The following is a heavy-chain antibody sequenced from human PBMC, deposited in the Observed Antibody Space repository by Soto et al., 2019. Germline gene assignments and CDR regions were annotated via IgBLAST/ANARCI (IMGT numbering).Heavy chain of an antibody. CDR3: ARVHSFGADLDPRSNYGMDV. Sequence: QAPLVQSETEVKKPGASVQVSCRASGYTFRSYSITWVRQAPGQGLEWMGRISAYNGVTNYAQRFQGRFTMTTDASTSTAYMDLRSLRSDDTAVYYFARVHSFGADLDPRSNYGMDVWGQGTTVTVSP. V-gene: IGHV1-18*04. CDR2: ISAYNGVT. CDR1: GYTFRSYS. D-gene: IGHD3-3*01. J-gene: IGHJ6*01.